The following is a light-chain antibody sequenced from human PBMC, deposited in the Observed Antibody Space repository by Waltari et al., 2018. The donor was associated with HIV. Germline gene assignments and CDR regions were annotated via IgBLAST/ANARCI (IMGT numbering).Light chain of an antibody. CDR3: AAWDDGLSGPV. J-gene: IGLJ3*02. V-gene: IGLV1-47*01. CDR2: RSN. CDR1: SSNIGRNY. Sequence: QSVLTQPPSASRTPGQRVTIPCSGSSSNIGRNYVYWYQQLPGTAPKLLIYRSNQRPSGVPDRFSGSKSGTSASLAISGLRSEDEADYYCAAWDDGLSGPVFGGGTKLTVL.